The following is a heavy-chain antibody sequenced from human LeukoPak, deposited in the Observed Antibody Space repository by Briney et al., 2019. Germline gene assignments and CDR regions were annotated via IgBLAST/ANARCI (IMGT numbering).Heavy chain of an antibody. J-gene: IGHJ5*02. CDR3: ARGARTPSGYGSRTAGRANWFDP. CDR2: INHSGST. Sequence: SETLSLTCAVYGGSFSGYYWSWIRQPPGRGLEWIGEINHSGSTNYNPSLKSRVTISVDTSKNQFSLKLSSVTAADTAVYYCARGARTPSGYGSRTAGRANWFDPWGQGTLVTVSS. V-gene: IGHV4-34*01. CDR1: GGSFSGYY. D-gene: IGHD5-12*01.